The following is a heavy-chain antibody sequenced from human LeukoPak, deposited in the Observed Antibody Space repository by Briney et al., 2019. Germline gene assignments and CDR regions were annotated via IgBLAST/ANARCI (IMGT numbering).Heavy chain of an antibody. J-gene: IGHJ6*03. CDR2: ISSSSRYI. CDR3: ARVPGRGDGGYYYYYMDV. D-gene: IGHD1-14*01. Sequence: RGSLRLSCTASGLIFGDYGMTWVRQAPGKGLEWVSSISSSSRYISYADSVKGRFTISRDNAKNSLYLQMNSLRAEDTAVYYCARVPGRGDGGYYYYYMDVWGKGTTVTVSS. CDR1: GLIFGDYG. V-gene: IGHV3-21*01.